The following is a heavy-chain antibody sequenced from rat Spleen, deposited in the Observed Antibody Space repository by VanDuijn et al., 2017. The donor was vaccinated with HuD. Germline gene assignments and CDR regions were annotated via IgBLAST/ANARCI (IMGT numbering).Heavy chain of an antibody. D-gene: IGHD4-3*01. J-gene: IGHJ2*01. Sequence: EVQLVESDGGLFQPGRSLKLSCVASGFTFNNYWMTWIRQAPGKGLEWVASITNASGRTYYPDSVKGRFTISRDNAKNTLYLQMDSLRSEETATYYCARETVYNSYFDYWGQGVMVTVSS. CDR3: ARETVYNSYFDY. CDR2: ITNASGRT. CDR1: GFTFNNYW. V-gene: IGHV5-31*01.